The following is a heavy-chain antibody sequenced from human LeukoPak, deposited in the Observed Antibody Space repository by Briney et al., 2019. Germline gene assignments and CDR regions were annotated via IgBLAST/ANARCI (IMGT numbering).Heavy chain of an antibody. CDR3: ARTIKGLLWFGELPNWFDP. CDR1: GGSISSSSYY. CDR2: IYYSGST. J-gene: IGHJ5*02. Sequence: SETLSLTCTVSGGSISSSSYYWGWIRQPPGKGLEWIGSIYYSGSTYYNPSLKSRVTISVDTSKNQFSLKLSSVTAADTAVYYCARTIKGLLWFGELPNWFDPWGQGTLVTVSS. D-gene: IGHD3-10*01. V-gene: IGHV4-39*07.